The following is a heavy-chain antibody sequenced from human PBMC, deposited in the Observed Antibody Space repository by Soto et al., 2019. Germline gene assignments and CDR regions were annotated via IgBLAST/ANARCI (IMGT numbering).Heavy chain of an antibody. CDR2: ISYDGSNK. CDR1: GFTFSSYA. D-gene: IGHD1-1*01. CDR3: ARDSRRGDFYYYGMDV. Sequence: GGSLRLSCAASGFTFSSYAMHWVRQSPGKGLEWVAVISYDGSNKYYADSVKGRFTISRDNSKNTLYLQMNSLRAEDTAVYYCARDSRRGDFYYYGMDVWGQGTTVTVSS. J-gene: IGHJ6*02. V-gene: IGHV3-30-3*01.